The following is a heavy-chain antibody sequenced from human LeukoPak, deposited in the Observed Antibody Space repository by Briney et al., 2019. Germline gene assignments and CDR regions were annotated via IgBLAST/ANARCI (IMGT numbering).Heavy chain of an antibody. J-gene: IGHJ4*02. CDR1: GGSMRSFY. CDR3: AGQLTYYDILTGYVY. D-gene: IGHD3-9*01. CDR2: IHTSGTT. V-gene: IGHV4-4*07. Sequence: SETLSLTCTVSGGSMRSFYWSFIRQPAGKGLEWIGRIHTSGTTWYNASLKSRVTMSVDTSKNQFSLKLSSVTAADTAVYYCAGQLTYYDILTGYVYWGQGTLVTVSS.